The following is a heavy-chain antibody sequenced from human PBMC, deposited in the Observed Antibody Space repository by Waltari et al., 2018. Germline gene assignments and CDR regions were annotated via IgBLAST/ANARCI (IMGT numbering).Heavy chain of an antibody. Sequence: DVQLVESGGGIGQPGGSLRLSCVASGFSFSDYWMHWVRQDPEKGRVWGAHVNHDGTHTTYADSVKGRFTVSRDNAKNTVYLQMNSLRADDTAVYFCARDTPGDGIDYWGQGTLVTVSS. D-gene: IGHD7-27*01. CDR2: VNHDGTHT. CDR3: ARDTPGDGIDY. V-gene: IGHV3-74*01. CDR1: GFSFSDYW. J-gene: IGHJ4*02.